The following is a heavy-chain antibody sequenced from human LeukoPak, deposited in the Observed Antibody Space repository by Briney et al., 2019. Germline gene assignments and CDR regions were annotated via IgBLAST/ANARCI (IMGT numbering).Heavy chain of an antibody. V-gene: IGHV1-46*01. CDR1: GYTFTGYY. CDR2: INPSGGST. D-gene: IGHD3-16*01. J-gene: IGHJ5*02. Sequence: GASVKVSCKASGYTFTGYYMHWVRQAPGQGLEWMGIINPSGGSTSYAQKFQGRVTMTRDTSTSTVYMELSSLRSEDTAVYYCARSLGDLNWFDPWGQGTLVTVSS. CDR3: ARSLGDLNWFDP.